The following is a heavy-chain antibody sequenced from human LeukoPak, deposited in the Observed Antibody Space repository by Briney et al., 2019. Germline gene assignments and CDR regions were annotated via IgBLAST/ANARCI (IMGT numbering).Heavy chain of an antibody. CDR2: ISGSGGST. Sequence: PGGSLRLSCAASGFTFDDYGMSWVRQAPGKGLEWVSAISGSGGSTYYADSVKGRFTISRDNSKNTLYLQMNSLRAEDTAVYYCAKDGARCSSTSCYVGWFDPWGQGTLVTVSS. CDR3: AKDGARCSSTSCYVGWFDP. CDR1: GFTFDDYG. V-gene: IGHV3-23*01. D-gene: IGHD2-2*01. J-gene: IGHJ5*02.